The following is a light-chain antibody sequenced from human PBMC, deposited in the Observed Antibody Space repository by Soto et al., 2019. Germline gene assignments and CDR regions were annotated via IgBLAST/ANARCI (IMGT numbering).Light chain of an antibody. CDR1: QSVLNSSNNKNY. J-gene: IGKJ1*01. CDR2: WAS. V-gene: IGKV4-1*01. CDR3: QQYYSTPQT. Sequence: DIVMTQSPDSLAVSLGERATINCKSSQSVLNSSNNKNYLAWYQQKPGQPPKLLIYWASTRESGVPDRFSVSGSGTDFTLTISSLQAEDVAVYYCQQYYSTPQTFGQGTKVEIK.